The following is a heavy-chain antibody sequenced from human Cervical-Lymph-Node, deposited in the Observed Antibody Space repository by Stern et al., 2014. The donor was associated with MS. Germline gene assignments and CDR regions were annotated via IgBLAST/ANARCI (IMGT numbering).Heavy chain of an antibody. CDR3: VRSFGSGSYYKENSDYYFDS. V-gene: IGHV3-9*01. CDR1: GFNFDDYA. Sequence: EVQLVESGGGLVQPGRSLRVSCVASGFNFDDYAMHWVRQGPGKGLEWVSVISWNGDRIGYADFVKGRFTISRDNTKNSLYLQMNSLRPEDTALYYCVRSFGSGSYYKENSDYYFDSWGQGTLVTVSS. CDR2: ISWNGDRI. J-gene: IGHJ4*02. D-gene: IGHD3-10*01.